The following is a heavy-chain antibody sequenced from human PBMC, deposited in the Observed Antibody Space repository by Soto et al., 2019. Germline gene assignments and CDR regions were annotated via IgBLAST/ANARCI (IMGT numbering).Heavy chain of an antibody. Sequence: GGSLRLSCAASGFTFSSYSMNWVRQAPGKGLEWVSSISSSSYIYYADSVKGRFTISRDNAKNSLYLQMNSLRAEDTAVYYCARDPPYTVTTLFLWGQGTLVTVSS. V-gene: IGHV3-21*01. CDR2: ISSSSYI. D-gene: IGHD4-17*01. CDR1: GFTFSSYS. CDR3: ARDPPYTVTTLFL. J-gene: IGHJ4*02.